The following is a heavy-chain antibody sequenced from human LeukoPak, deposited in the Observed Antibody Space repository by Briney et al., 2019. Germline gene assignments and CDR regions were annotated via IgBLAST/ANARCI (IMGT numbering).Heavy chain of an antibody. CDR1: GGTFRSYA. Sequence: ASVKVSCMASGGTFRSYAISWVRQAPGQGLKWMGGIIPIFGTANYAQKFQGRVTITADESTSTAYMELSSLRSDDTAVYYCATRRYCSGGSCSPLDYWGQGTLVTVSS. D-gene: IGHD2-15*01. CDR2: IIPIFGTA. V-gene: IGHV1-69*13. CDR3: ATRRYCSGGSCSPLDY. J-gene: IGHJ4*02.